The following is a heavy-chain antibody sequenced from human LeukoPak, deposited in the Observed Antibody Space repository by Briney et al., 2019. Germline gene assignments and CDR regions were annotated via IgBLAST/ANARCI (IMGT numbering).Heavy chain of an antibody. D-gene: IGHD4-11*01. CDR1: GGSISSSC. Sequence: SETLSLTCTVSGGSISSSCWSWIRQPAGKGLEWIGRIYTSGSTNYNPSLKRRLTMSVDTSKNQFSLNLSSVTAADTAVYYFARGGSNYGNFDYWGHGTLVTVSS. J-gene: IGHJ4*01. CDR2: IYTSGST. CDR3: ARGGSNYGNFDY. V-gene: IGHV4-4*07.